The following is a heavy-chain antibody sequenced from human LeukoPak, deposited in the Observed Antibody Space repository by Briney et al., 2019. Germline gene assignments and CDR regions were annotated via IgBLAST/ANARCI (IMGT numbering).Heavy chain of an antibody. J-gene: IGHJ4*02. CDR3: ARDGGDCSSTSCYGPAVGY. V-gene: IGHV3-30*03. Sequence: GGSLRLSCAASGFTFSSYGMHWVRQAPGKGLEWVAVISYDGSNKYYADSVKGRFTISRDNSKNTLYLQMNSLRAEDTAVYYCARDGGDCSSTSCYGPAVGYWGQGTLVTVSS. D-gene: IGHD2-2*01. CDR2: ISYDGSNK. CDR1: GFTFSSYG.